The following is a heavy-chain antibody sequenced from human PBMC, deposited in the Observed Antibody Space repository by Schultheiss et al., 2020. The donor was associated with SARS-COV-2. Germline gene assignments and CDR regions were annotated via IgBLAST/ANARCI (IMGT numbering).Heavy chain of an antibody. CDR2: INPNSGGT. D-gene: IGHD1-26*01. CDR3: ARDQPVGATYYYYGMDV. J-gene: IGHJ6*02. Sequence: ASVKVSCKASGYTFTGYYMHWVRQAPGQGLEWMGWINPNSGGTNYAQKFQGRVTMTRDTSISTAYMELSRLRSDDTAVYYCARDQPVGATYYYYGMDVWGQGTTVTVSS. V-gene: IGHV1-2*02. CDR1: GYTFTGYY.